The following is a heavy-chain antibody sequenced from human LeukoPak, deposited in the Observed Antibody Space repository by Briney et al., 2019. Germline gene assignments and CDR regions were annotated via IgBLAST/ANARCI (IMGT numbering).Heavy chain of an antibody. CDR1: GFTFDDYG. CDR2: INWNGGSR. V-gene: IGHV3-20*04. Sequence: GGPLRLSCATSGFTFDDYGMSWVRQAPEKGPERVSGINWNGGSRGYADSVKGRFTISRDNAKNSLYLQMNSLRAEATALYYCARGGKAQDYWGQGTLVTVSS. J-gene: IGHJ4*02. D-gene: IGHD4-23*01. CDR3: ARGGKAQDY.